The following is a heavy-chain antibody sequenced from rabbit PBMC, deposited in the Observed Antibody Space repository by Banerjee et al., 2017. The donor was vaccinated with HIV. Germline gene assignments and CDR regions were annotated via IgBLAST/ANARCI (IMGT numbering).Heavy chain of an antibody. Sequence: QEQLEESGGDLVKPEGSLTLTCTASGFSFSNRYVMCWVRQAPGKGLEWIACINTSSGITVYASWAKGRFTISKTSWTTVTLQMTSLTAADTATYFCAGDPWSGWNLWGPGTLVTVS. D-gene: IGHD4-1*01. CDR2: INTSSGIT. CDR1: GFSFSNRYV. CDR3: AGDPWSGWNL. V-gene: IGHV1S45*01. J-gene: IGHJ4*01.